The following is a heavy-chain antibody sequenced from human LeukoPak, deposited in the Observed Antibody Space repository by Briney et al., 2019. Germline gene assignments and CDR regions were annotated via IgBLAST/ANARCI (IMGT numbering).Heavy chain of an antibody. CDR3: ASEGQLEPLYYFDY. Sequence: SVKVSCKSSGGTFSSYAISWVRQAPGQGLEWMGGIIPIFGTANYAQKFQGRVTITTDESTGTAYMELSSLRSEDTAVYYCASEGQLEPLYYFDYWGQGTLVTVSS. V-gene: IGHV1-69*05. CDR1: GGTFSSYA. CDR2: IIPIFGTA. J-gene: IGHJ4*02. D-gene: IGHD1-1*01.